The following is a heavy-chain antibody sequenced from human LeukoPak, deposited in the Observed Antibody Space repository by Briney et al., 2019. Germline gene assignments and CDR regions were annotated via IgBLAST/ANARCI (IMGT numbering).Heavy chain of an antibody. D-gene: IGHD3-10*01. CDR3: ARVRDYYYYMDV. CDR1: GFTFNNYW. Sequence: GGSLRLSCVASGFTFNNYWMTWVRQAPGKGLEWVSYISSSGSTIYYADSVKGRFTISRDNAKNSLYLQMNSLRAEDTAVYYCARVRDYYYYMDVWGKGTTVTISS. V-gene: IGHV3-48*03. CDR2: ISSSGSTI. J-gene: IGHJ6*03.